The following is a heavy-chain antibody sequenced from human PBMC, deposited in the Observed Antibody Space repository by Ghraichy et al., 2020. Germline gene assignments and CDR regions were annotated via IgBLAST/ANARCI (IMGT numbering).Heavy chain of an antibody. J-gene: IGHJ3*02. CDR1: GFTFSSYE. CDR2: ISSSGSII. CDR3: ARGGDSDRAFDI. V-gene: IGHV3-48*03. D-gene: IGHD3-16*01. Sequence: GGSLRLSCAASGFTFSSYEMNWVRQAPGKGLEWVSYISSSGSIIYYADSVMGRFTISRDNAKNSLFLQVNSLRAEDTALYYCARGGDSDRAFDIWGQGTMVTVSS.